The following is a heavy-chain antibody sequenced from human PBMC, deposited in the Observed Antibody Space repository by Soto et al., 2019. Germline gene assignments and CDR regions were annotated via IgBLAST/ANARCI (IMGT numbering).Heavy chain of an antibody. CDR2: ISYGGKNE. CDR1: GFTFSTCA. D-gene: IGHD6-13*01. Sequence: QVQVVESGGGVVQPGGSLRLSCVASGFTFSTCAMHWVRQAPGNGLEWMAVISYGGKNEYYADSVKGRFTVSRDMSESTWYLQMNGLRTEDTAVYYCVREEFEAGRGHFGCWGQGTLVSVSS. V-gene: IGHV3-30*04. CDR3: VREEFEAGRGHFGC. J-gene: IGHJ4*02.